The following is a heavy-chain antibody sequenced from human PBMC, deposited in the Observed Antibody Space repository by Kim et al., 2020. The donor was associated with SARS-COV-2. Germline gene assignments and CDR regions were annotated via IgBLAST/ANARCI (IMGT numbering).Heavy chain of an antibody. CDR2: IIPILGIT. J-gene: IGHJ5*02. D-gene: IGHD3-22*01. CDR3: ATCKEDYDSSLGWFDP. Sequence: SVKVSCKASGGTFSSYAISWVRQAPGQGLEWMGRIIPILGITNYAQKFQGRVTITADKSTSTAYMELSSLRSEDTAVYYCATCKEDYDSSLGWFDPWGQGTLVTVSS. CDR1: GGTFSSYA. V-gene: IGHV1-69*04.